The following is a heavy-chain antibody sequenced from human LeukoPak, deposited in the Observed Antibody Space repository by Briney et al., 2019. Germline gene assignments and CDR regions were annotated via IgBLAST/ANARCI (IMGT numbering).Heavy chain of an antibody. CDR3: AKDDLTMIVVVIPTMDV. CDR1: GFTFSRYP. Sequence: GGSLRLSCAASGFTFSRYPMSWVRQTPGKGLEWVSTISGSGGSTYYADSVKGRFTISRDNSKNTLYLQMNSLRAEDTAVYYCAKDDLTMIVVVIPTMDVWGKGTTVTVSS. J-gene: IGHJ6*04. D-gene: IGHD3-22*01. CDR2: ISGSGGST. V-gene: IGHV3-23*01.